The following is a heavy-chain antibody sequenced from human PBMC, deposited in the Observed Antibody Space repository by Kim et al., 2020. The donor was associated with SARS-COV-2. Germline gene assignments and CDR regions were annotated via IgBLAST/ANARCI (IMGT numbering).Heavy chain of an antibody. V-gene: IGHV3-33*01. CDR3: AREDYYDSSGYYKPRTLDY. CDR1: GFTFSSYG. J-gene: IGHJ4*02. Sequence: GGSLRLSCAASGFTFSSYGMHWVRQAPGKGLEWVAVIWYDGSNKYYADSVKGRFTISRDNSKNTLYLQMNSLRAEDTAVYYCAREDYYDSSGYYKPRTLDYWGQGTLVTVSS. CDR2: IWYDGSNK. D-gene: IGHD3-22*01.